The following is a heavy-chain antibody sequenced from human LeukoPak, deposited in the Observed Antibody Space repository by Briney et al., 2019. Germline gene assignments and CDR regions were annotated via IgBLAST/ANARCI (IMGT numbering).Heavy chain of an antibody. CDR1: GYSFTSYW. J-gene: IGHJ4*02. V-gene: IGHV5-10-1*01. Sequence: GESLKISCKGSGYSFTSYWISWVRQMPGKGLEWMGRIDPSDSYTNYSPSFQGHVTISADKSISTAYLQWSSLKASDTAMYYCVRARYDSSGADYWGQGTLVTVSS. D-gene: IGHD3-22*01. CDR3: VRARYDSSGADY. CDR2: IDPSDSYT.